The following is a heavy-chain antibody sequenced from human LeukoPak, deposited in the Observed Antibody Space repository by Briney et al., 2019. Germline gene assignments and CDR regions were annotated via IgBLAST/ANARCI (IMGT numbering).Heavy chain of an antibody. CDR3: AKAGVLPTGDWFIP. J-gene: IGHJ5*02. D-gene: IGHD4-17*01. V-gene: IGHV4-39*07. CDR2: VYHTGSS. Sequence: RSETLSLTCTVSGASISSPTFYWGWTRQSPGKGLEWIGNVYHTGSSFYTASLKSRVTISIDTSKNQFSLNLMSVTAADTAIYFCAKAGVLPTGDWFIPWGPGILVTVSS. CDR1: GASISSPTFY.